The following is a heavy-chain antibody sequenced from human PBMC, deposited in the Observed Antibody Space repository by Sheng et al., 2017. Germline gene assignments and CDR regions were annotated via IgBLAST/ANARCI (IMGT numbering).Heavy chain of an antibody. J-gene: IGHJ4*02. V-gene: IGHV3-23*04. CDR2: IGGSGGHT. D-gene: IGHD3-3*01. CDR1: GFTVSSNY. CDR3: AKGRIFGVVNPGLDS. Sequence: EVQLVESGGGLVQPGGPVRLSCAASGFTVSSNYMSWVRQAPGKGLEWVSGIGGSGGHTYYADSVQGRFTISRDNSKNTLYLQMSSLRADDTAVYYCAKGRIFGVVNPGLDSWGQGTLVTVSS.